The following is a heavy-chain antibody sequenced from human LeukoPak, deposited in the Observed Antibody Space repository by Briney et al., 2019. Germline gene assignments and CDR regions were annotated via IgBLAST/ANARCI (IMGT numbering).Heavy chain of an antibody. J-gene: IGHJ4*02. D-gene: IGHD2-21*02. Sequence: GGSLRLSCAASGFTFSGSAMHWVRQAPGKGLEWVSSISSSSSYIYYADSVKGRFTISRDNAKNSLYLQMNSLRAEDTAVYYCARDLLAYCGGDCYWPHYFDYWGQGTLVTVSS. V-gene: IGHV3-21*01. CDR2: ISSSSSYI. CDR1: GFTFSGSA. CDR3: ARDLLAYCGGDCYWPHYFDY.